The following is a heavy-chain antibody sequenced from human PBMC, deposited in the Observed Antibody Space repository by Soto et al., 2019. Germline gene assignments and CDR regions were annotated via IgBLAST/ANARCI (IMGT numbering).Heavy chain of an antibody. CDR1: GFTFSSYA. J-gene: IGHJ6*03. V-gene: IGHV3-23*01. D-gene: IGHD6-6*01. CDR3: AKPNGSSLGGDYYYYMDV. CDR2: ISGSGGST. Sequence: GGSLRLSCAASGFTFSSYAMSWVRQAPGKGLEWVSAISGSGGSTYYADSVKGRFTISRDNSKNTLYLQMNSLRAEDTAVYYCAKPNGSSLGGDYYYYMDVWDKGTTVTVSS.